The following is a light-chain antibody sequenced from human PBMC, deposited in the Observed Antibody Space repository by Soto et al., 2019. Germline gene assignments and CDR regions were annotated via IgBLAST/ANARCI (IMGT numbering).Light chain of an antibody. CDR3: QQYGRT. J-gene: IGKJ1*01. CDR2: GAS. CDR1: QSISSSY. Sequence: EIVLTQSPGTLSLSPGERATLSCRASQSISSSYLAWYQQKPGQPPRLLIYGASSRATGIPDRFSGSGSGTDFTLTSSRLEPEDFSVYYCQQYGRTFGQGTKVEIK. V-gene: IGKV3-20*01.